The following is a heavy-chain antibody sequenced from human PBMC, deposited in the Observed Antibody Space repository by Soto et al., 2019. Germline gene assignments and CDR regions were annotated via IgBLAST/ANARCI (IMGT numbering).Heavy chain of an antibody. J-gene: IGHJ4*02. V-gene: IGHV4-28*01. CDR3: ARTEPSSRGGYYFDY. Sequence: QVQLQESGPGLVKPSDTLSLTCAVSGYSISSSNWWGWIRQPPGKGLEWIGYIYYSGSTYYNPSLRGRFTRSVDTAKNHFSLKLRSVTAVDTAVYYCARTEPSSRGGYYFDYWGQGTLVTVSS. D-gene: IGHD6-13*01. CDR1: GYSISSSNW. CDR2: IYYSGST.